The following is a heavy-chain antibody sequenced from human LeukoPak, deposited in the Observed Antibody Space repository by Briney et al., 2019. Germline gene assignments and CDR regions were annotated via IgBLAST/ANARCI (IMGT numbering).Heavy chain of an antibody. CDR2: INHSGST. V-gene: IGHV4-34*01. D-gene: IGHD3-9*01. CDR3: ARRESVLRYFDWFGSRWFDP. CDR1: GGSFSGYY. Sequence: SETLSLTCAVYGGSFSGYYWSWIRQPPGKGLEWIGEINHSGSTNYNPSLKSRVTISVDTSKNQFSLKLSSVTAADTAVYYCARRESVLRYFDWFGSRWFDPWGKGTLVTVSS. J-gene: IGHJ5*02.